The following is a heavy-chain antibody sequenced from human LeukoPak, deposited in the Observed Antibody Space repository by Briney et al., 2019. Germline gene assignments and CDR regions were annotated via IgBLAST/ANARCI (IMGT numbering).Heavy chain of an antibody. CDR2: IYHSGST. CDR1: GYSISSGYY. J-gene: IGHJ6*03. CDR3: ARVDNSSSFPNYYYYYYMDV. V-gene: IGHV4-38-2*02. Sequence: SETLSLTCTVSGYSISSGYYWGWIRQPPGKGLEWIGSIYHSGSTYYNPSLKSRVTISVDTSKNQFSLKLSSVTAADTAVYYCARVDNSSSFPNYYYYYYMDVWGKGTTVTVSS. D-gene: IGHD6-6*01.